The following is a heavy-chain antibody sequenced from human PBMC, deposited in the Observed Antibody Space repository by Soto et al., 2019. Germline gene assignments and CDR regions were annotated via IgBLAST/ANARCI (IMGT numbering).Heavy chain of an antibody. J-gene: IGHJ4*02. V-gene: IGHV3-21*01. CDR3: ARVNRHYYDSSGYQYYFDY. CDR2: ISSSSSYI. CDR1: GFTFSSYS. D-gene: IGHD3-22*01. Sequence: VGSLRLSCAASGFTFSSYSMNWVRQAPGKGLEWVSSISSSSSYIYYADSVKGRFTISRDNAKNSLYLQMNSLRAEDTAVYYCARVNRHYYDSSGYQYYFDYWGQGTLVTAPQ.